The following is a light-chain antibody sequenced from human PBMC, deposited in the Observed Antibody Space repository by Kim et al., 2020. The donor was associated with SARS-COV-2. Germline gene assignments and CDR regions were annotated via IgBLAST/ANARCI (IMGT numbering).Light chain of an antibody. CDR3: QQYSNGPPVT. V-gene: IGKV3-15*01. J-gene: IGKJ4*01. Sequence: EIVMTQSPGTLSVSPGERATLSCRASQSVGSALAWYQQRPGQAPRLLISRISARATGVPARFSGSGSGTDFTLTISSLQSEDIAVYYCQQYSNGPPVTFGGGTKVDIK. CDR2: RIS. CDR1: QSVGSA.